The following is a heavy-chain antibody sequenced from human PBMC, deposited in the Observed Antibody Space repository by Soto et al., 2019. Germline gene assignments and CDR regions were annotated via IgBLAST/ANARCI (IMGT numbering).Heavy chain of an antibody. Sequence: GASVKVSCKASGYTFTGYYMHWVRQAPGQGLEWMGWINPNSGGTNYAQKFQGWVTVTRDTSISTAYMELSRLRSDDTAVYYCARAGGWYLDYYYMDVWGKGTTVTVSS. CDR2: INPNSGGT. V-gene: IGHV1-2*04. J-gene: IGHJ6*03. CDR3: ARAGGWYLDYYYMDV. CDR1: GYTFTGYY. D-gene: IGHD6-19*01.